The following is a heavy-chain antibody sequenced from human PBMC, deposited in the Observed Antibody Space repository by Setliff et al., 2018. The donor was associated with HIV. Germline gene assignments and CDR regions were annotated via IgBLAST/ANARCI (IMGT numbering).Heavy chain of an antibody. CDR2: IYTSGST. J-gene: IGHJ4*02. Sequence: SETLSLTCTVSGGSISSGTYYWSWVRQPAGKGLEWIGRIYTSGSTNYNPSLKSRVTISLDTSKNQFSLKLSSVTAADTAVYYCARHESGRSSSWSNFDYWGQGTLVTVSS. D-gene: IGHD6-13*01. CDR3: ARHESGRSSSWSNFDY. CDR1: GGSISSGTYY. V-gene: IGHV4-61*02.